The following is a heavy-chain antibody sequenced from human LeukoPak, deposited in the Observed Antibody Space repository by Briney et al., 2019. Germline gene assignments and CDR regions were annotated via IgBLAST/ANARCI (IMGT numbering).Heavy chain of an antibody. CDR2: ISGSGDAT. CDR1: RFAFTYG. V-gene: IGHV3-23*01. D-gene: IGHD1-26*01. CDR3: AKEDALKWEVVDY. Sequence: PGGSLRLSCVPSRFAFTYGMNWVRQAPGKGLEWVSTISGSGDATYYAKPVKGRFTISRDNSKNTLYLQMNNLRDEDTAIYYCAKEDALKWEVVDYWGQGTLVTVSS. J-gene: IGHJ4*02.